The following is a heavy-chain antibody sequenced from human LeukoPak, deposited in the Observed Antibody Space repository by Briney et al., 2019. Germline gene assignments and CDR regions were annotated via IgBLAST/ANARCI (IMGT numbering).Heavy chain of an antibody. Sequence: GGSLRLSCAASGFTFSSYAMSWVRQAPGKGLEWVSGISGSGVSTYYADSVKGRFTISRDNAKNTLDLQMNSLRAEDTAVYYCARGEKSWINGFDLWGQGTLVTVSS. CDR2: ISGSGVST. J-gene: IGHJ4*02. CDR1: GFTFSSYA. V-gene: IGHV3-23*01. CDR3: ARGEKSWINGFDL. D-gene: IGHD2-8*01.